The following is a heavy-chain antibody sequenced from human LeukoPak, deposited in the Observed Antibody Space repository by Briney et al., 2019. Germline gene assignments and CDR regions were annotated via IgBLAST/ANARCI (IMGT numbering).Heavy chain of an antibody. CDR3: ARLTRQWLEYYFDY. CDR1: GGSISSGTYY. V-gene: IGHV4-61*02. J-gene: IGHJ4*02. Sequence: SETLSLTCTVSGGSISSGTYYWSWIRQPAGKGLEWIGRIYTSGSTNYYPSLKSRVTISVDTSKNQFSLKLSSVTAADTAVYYCARLTRQWLEYYFDYWGQGTLVTVSS. D-gene: IGHD6-19*01. CDR2: IYTSGST.